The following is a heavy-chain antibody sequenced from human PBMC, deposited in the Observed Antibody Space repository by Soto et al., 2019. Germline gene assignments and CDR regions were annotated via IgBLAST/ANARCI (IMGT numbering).Heavy chain of an antibody. CDR1: TASISSYS. Sequence: PSETLSLTCTVSTASISSYSWSWIWQPPGKGLEWIGYVYNSGSTIYNPSLKSRVTISLDTSKNQFSLRLTSVTAADTAVYYCAGDYASGSYRFDYWGQGALVTVSS. CDR2: VYNSGST. J-gene: IGHJ4*02. V-gene: IGHV4-59*01. CDR3: AGDYASGSYRFDY. D-gene: IGHD3-10*01.